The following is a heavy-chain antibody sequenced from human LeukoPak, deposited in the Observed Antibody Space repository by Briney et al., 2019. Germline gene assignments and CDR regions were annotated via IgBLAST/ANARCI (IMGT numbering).Heavy chain of an antibody. Sequence: ASVKVSCKASGYTFTSYYMHWVRQAPGQGLEWMGIINPSGGSTSYAQKFQGRVTMTRDTSISTAYMELSRLRSDDTAVYYCARELYYYDSSGYYAFDIWGQGTMVTVSS. D-gene: IGHD3-22*01. CDR1: GYTFTSYY. CDR3: ARELYYYDSSGYYAFDI. V-gene: IGHV1-46*01. J-gene: IGHJ3*02. CDR2: INPSGGST.